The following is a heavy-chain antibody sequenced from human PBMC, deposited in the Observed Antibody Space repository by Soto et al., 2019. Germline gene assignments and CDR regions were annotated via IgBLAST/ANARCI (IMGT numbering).Heavy chain of an antibody. V-gene: IGHV3-74*01. CDR2: INSDGSST. Sequence: HPGGSLRLSCAASGFTFSSYWMHWVRQAPGKGLVWVSRINSDGSSTSYADSVKGRFTISRDNAKNTLYLQMNSLRAEDTAVYYCASSVGRGYYYGSGKLLHAPNYYYYGMDVWGQGTTVTVSS. CDR3: ASSVGRGYYYGSGKLLHAPNYYYYGMDV. D-gene: IGHD3-10*01. J-gene: IGHJ6*02. CDR1: GFTFSSYW.